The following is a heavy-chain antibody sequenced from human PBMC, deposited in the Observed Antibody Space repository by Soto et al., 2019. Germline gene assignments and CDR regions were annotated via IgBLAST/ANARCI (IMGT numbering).Heavy chain of an antibody. CDR2: IIPFFGTA. D-gene: IGHD4-17*01. Sequence: SVKVSCKASGGTFSTFGISWVRQAPGQGLEWMGGIIPFFGTARYSQKFEDRITITADESTNTVYMDLRSLTSEDTAIYYCAKSAPMDAGDKYYYDFWGQGALVTVS. CDR3: AKSAPMDAGDKYYYDF. J-gene: IGHJ4*02. CDR1: GGTFSTFG. V-gene: IGHV1-69*13.